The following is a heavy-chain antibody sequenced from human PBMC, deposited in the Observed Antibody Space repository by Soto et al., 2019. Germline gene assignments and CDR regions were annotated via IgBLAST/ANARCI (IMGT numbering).Heavy chain of an antibody. CDR1: GYTFTSYY. D-gene: IGHD3-3*01. J-gene: IGHJ6*02. V-gene: IGHV1-46*01. CDR2: INPSGGST. Sequence: VASVKVSCKASGYTFTSYYIHWVRQAPGQGLEWMGIINPSGGSTSYAQKFQGRVTMTRDTSTSTVYMELSSLRSEDTAVYYCARDLRFLEWLFGDYYYYGMDVWGQGTTVTVSS. CDR3: ARDLRFLEWLFGDYYYYGMDV.